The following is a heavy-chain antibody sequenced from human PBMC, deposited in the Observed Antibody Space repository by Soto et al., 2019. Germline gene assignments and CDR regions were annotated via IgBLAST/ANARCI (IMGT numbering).Heavy chain of an antibody. CDR2: IYGNDDK. CDR3: THRNWKQFLSLFDY. CDR1: GFSLSTNGVG. J-gene: IGHJ4*02. V-gene: IGHV2-5*01. Sequence: SGPTLVNPTQTLTLTCTFSGFSLSTNGVGVGWIRQPPGKALEWLALIYGNDDKRYSPSLKSRLTITKDTSKNQVVLTMTNMDPVDTATYYCTHRNWKQFLSLFDYCGQGTLVTVSS. D-gene: IGHD3-3*01.